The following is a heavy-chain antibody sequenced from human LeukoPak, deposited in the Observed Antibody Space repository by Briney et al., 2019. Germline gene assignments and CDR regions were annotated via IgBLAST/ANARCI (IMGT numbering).Heavy chain of an antibody. CDR2: INPSGGST. CDR3: ARSGAGGIAATYGMDV. J-gene: IGHJ6*02. Sequence: ASVTVSCKASGYTFTSYYMHWVRQAPGQGLEWMGIINPSGGSTSYAQKFQGRVTMTRDTSTSTVYMELSSLRSEDTAVYYCARSGAGGIAATYGMDVWGQGTTVTFSS. CDR1: GYTFTSYY. V-gene: IGHV1-46*01. D-gene: IGHD6-13*01.